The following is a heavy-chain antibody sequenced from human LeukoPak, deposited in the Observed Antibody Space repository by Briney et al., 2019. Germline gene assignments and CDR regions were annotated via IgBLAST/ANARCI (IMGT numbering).Heavy chain of an antibody. CDR1: GGTLSSYA. V-gene: IGHV1-69*13. J-gene: IGHJ5*02. D-gene: IGHD6-13*01. Sequence: ASVKVSCKASGGTLSSYAISWVRHAPGQGLEWMGGIIPIFGTANYAQKFQGRVTITADESTSTAYMELSSLRSEDTAVYDCARDQSSSWYWFDPWGQGTLVTVSS. CDR2: IIPIFGTA. CDR3: ARDQSSSWYWFDP.